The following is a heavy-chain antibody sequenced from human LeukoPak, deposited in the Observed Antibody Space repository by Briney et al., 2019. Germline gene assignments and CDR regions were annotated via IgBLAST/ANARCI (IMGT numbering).Heavy chain of an antibody. CDR3: ARNPVAGSPLVHYYYMDV. CDR2: IIPIFGTA. J-gene: IGHJ6*03. D-gene: IGHD6-19*01. V-gene: IGHV1-69*05. CDR1: GGTFSSYA. Sequence: SVKVSCKASGGTFSSYAISWVRQAPGQGLEWMGGIIPIFGTANYAQKFQGRVTITTDESTSTAYMELSSLRSEDTAVYYCARNPVAGSPLVHYYYMDVWGKGTTVTVSS.